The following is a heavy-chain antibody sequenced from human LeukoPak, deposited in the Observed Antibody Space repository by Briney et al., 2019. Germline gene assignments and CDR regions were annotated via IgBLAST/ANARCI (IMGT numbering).Heavy chain of an antibody. CDR3: ASSARRDGYRGVY. Sequence: SETLSLTCTVSGGSISSGGYYWSWIRQPPGKGLEWIGYIYHSGSTYYNPSLKSRVTISVDRSKNQFSLKLSSVTAADTAVYYCASSARRDGYRGVYWGQGTLVTVSS. J-gene: IGHJ4*02. CDR1: GGSISSGGYY. V-gene: IGHV4-30-2*01. CDR2: IYHSGST. D-gene: IGHD5-24*01.